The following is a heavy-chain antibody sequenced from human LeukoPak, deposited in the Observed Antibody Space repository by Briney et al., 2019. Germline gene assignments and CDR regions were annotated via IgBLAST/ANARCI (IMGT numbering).Heavy chain of an antibody. CDR1: GGSVSSGRYY. D-gene: IGHD1-26*01. CDR3: AKGILVGATGYSFDY. V-gene: IGHV4-61*01. J-gene: IGHJ4*02. Sequence: SETLSLTCTVSGGSVSSGRYYWTWIRQPPGKGLEWIGYIYDSGSTNYNPSLKSRVTISIDTSKNQFSQKLNSVTAADTAVYYCAKGILVGATGYSFDYWGQGTLVTVSA. CDR2: IYDSGST.